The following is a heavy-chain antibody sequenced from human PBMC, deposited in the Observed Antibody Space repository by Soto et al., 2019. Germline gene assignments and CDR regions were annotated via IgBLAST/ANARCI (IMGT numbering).Heavy chain of an antibody. CDR3: AKGMKYNWNDHDY. Sequence: GGALRLPCAASTLTFSRDAMHWVRQAPGKGLEWVSAISGSGDSTYYADSVKGRFTISRDNSKNTLYLQMNSLRVEDTAVYYCAKGMKYNWNDHDYWGHGTLVTGSS. CDR1: TLTFSRDA. CDR2: ISGSGDST. J-gene: IGHJ4*01. V-gene: IGHV3-23*01. D-gene: IGHD1-20*01.